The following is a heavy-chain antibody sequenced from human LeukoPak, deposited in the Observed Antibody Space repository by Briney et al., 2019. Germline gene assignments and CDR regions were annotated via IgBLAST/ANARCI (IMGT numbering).Heavy chain of an antibody. J-gene: IGHJ4*02. CDR3: AKEVLGGNYGDYAVDY. Sequence: QSGGSLRLSCAASGFTFTTYAMSWVRQAPGKGLEWVSSVSGSGSHTYYADSVKGRFTISRDNSKNTLDLQMHSLRAEDTALYYCAKEVLGGNYGDYAVDYWGQGTLVTVSS. V-gene: IGHV3-23*01. CDR2: VSGSGSHT. CDR1: GFTFTTYA. D-gene: IGHD4-17*01.